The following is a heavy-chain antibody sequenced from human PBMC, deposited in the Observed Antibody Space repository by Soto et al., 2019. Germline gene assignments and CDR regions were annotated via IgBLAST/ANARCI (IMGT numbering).Heavy chain of an antibody. CDR2: INPGDSET. D-gene: IGHD3-10*01. V-gene: IGHV5-51*03. Sequence: EVRLVQSGAEVKKPGESLKISCEASGYSFSTYWIDWVGQVPGKGLEWMGIINPGDSETRYSPSFQGQVTISADKSITTAYLQWSSLKASDTAIYYCARRSSSGSPDIWGQGTMVTVSS. CDR3: ARRSSSGSPDI. J-gene: IGHJ3*02. CDR1: GYSFSTYW.